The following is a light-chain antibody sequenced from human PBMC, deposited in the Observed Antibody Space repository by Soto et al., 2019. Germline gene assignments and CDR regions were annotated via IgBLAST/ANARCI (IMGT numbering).Light chain of an antibody. CDR3: QQSYSSPRYT. CDR1: RSISSN. V-gene: IGKV1-39*01. CDR2: DAS. J-gene: IGKJ2*01. Sequence: DIQMTQSPSSLSASVGDRVTITCRASRSISSNLNWYQQKPGEAPKPLIYDASSLHSGVPSRFSGSGSGTDFTLTIASLQPEDFATYYCQQSYSSPRYTFGQGTRLEV.